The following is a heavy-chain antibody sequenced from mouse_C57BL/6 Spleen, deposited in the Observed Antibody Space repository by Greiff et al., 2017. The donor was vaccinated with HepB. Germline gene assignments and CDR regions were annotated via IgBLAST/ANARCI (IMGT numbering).Heavy chain of an antibody. V-gene: IGHV2-5*01. CDR2: RWRGGST. J-gene: IGHJ1*03. CDR1: GFSLTSYG. Sequence: QVQLKESGPGLVQPSQLLSITCTVSGFSLTSYGLHWVRQSPGKGLAWLGVRWRGGSTDYNAAFMSRLSITKDNSKSQVFFKMNSLQADDTAIYYCAKKKPDSWYFDVWGTGTTVTVSS. CDR3: AKKKPDSWYFDV.